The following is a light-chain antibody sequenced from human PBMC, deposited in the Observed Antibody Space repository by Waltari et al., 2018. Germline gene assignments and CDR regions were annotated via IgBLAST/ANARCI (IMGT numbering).Light chain of an antibody. CDR3: QSYDSSLSGYV. J-gene: IGLJ1*01. Sequence: QSVLTQPPSVSGAPGQRVTTSCTGSSSNIGAGYEVHWYQQLPGTAPKLLIYGNSNRPSGVPDRFSGSKSGTSASLAITGLQAEDEADYYCQSYDSSLSGYVFGTGTKVTVL. V-gene: IGLV1-40*01. CDR1: SSNIGAGYE. CDR2: GNS.